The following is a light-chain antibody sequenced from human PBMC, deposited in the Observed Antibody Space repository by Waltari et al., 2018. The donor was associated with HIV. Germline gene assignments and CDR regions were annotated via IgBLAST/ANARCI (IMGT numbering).Light chain of an antibody. V-gene: IGLV1-36*01. CDR1: SPNIANHA. CDR2: YDD. Sequence: QSVLTQPPSVSEGPRQRVALSCSGSSPNIANHAVNWYQQLPGKAPKLLIYYDDLLPSGVSDRFSGSKSGTSASLAISGLQSEDEADYYCAAWDDSLNGPVFGGGTKLTVL. CDR3: AAWDDSLNGPV. J-gene: IGLJ2*01.